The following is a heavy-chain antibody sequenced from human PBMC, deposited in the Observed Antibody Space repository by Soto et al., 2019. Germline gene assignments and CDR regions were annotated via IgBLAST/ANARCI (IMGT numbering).Heavy chain of an antibody. CDR3: ARDPRLLIWFGDPHD. J-gene: IGHJ4*02. V-gene: IGHV4-31*03. CDR2: IYYNGTT. Sequence: PSETLSLTCTVSGGSISSPNFYWSWIRQHPGKGLEWIGHIYYNGTTYYNPTLKSRVSISVDTSKSQFSLKLSSVTAADTAVYFCARDPRLLIWFGDPHDGGGETLVTVSS. D-gene: IGHD3-10*01. CDR1: GGSISSPNFY.